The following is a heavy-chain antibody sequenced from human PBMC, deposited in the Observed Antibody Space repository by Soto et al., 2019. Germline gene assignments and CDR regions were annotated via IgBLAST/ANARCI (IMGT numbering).Heavy chain of an antibody. CDR2: IYYTGST. Sequence: PSETLSLTCTVSGASISSPHDYWGWIRQSPGRGLEWIGSIYYTGSTYYNPSLKSRISISVDTSKNQFSLNLTSVTAADTAVYYCARVPDVWGQGTTVTVSS. J-gene: IGHJ6*02. V-gene: IGHV4-39*07. CDR3: ARVPDV. CDR1: GASISSPHDY.